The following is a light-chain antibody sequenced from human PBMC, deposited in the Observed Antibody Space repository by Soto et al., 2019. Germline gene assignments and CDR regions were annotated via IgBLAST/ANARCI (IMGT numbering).Light chain of an antibody. Sequence: EIVLTQSPGTLSLSPGERATLSCRASQSISSSYLAWYQHKPGQAPRLLLFATSIRATGIPDRISGSGSGKDFTLSISRLEPEDFAVYYCQHYDTSPFTFGPGTKVDIK. CDR1: QSISSSY. V-gene: IGKV3-20*01. J-gene: IGKJ3*01. CDR2: ATS. CDR3: QHYDTSPFT.